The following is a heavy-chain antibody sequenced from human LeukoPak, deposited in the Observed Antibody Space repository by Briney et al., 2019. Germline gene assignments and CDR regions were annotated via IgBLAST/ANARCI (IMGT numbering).Heavy chain of an antibody. Sequence: SGPTLVNPTQPLTLTCTFSGFSLTTSGVGVGWIRQPPGKALEWLALVYWDDDKRYSPSLKSRLTITKDTSKNQVVLTMTNMDPVDTATYYCAQSFGMTTVTTFDSWGQGTLVTVSS. V-gene: IGHV2-5*02. CDR3: AQSFGMTTVTTFDS. J-gene: IGHJ4*02. CDR1: GFSLTTSGVG. D-gene: IGHD4-17*01. CDR2: VYWDDDK.